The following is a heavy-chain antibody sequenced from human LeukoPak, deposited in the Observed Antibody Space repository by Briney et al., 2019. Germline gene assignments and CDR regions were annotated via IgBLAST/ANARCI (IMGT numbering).Heavy chain of an antibody. Sequence: GGSLRLSCAASGFTFSSHAMSWVRQAPGKGLEWVSSIGGSGKNTFYADAVKGRFTISRDNSNDTLYLQMNSLRAEDTAVYYCAKDLETINPTMDWGQGTLVTVSS. CDR3: AKDLETINPTMD. CDR2: IGGSGKNT. V-gene: IGHV3-23*01. CDR1: GFTFSSHA. J-gene: IGHJ4*02. D-gene: IGHD3-10*01.